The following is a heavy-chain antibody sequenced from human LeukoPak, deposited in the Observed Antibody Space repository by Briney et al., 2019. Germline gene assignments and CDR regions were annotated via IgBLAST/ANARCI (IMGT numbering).Heavy chain of an antibody. CDR1: GASVSSASY. D-gene: IGHD1-26*01. CDR2: IYNGVNT. Sequence: SSETLSLTCTVSGASVSSASYWTWIRQPPGKGVEWIAHIYNGVNTNYNPSLKSRVTISVDMSKNQFSLRLNSVTAADTAVYYCARSRAFNSGAFDPWGQGTLVTVSS. V-gene: IGHV4-61*01. CDR3: ARSRAFNSGAFDP. J-gene: IGHJ5*02.